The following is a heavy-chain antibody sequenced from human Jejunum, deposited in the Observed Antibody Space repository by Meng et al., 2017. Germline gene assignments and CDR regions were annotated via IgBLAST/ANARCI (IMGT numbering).Heavy chain of an antibody. CDR3: TTPLDDYGDRRPK. D-gene: IGHD4-17*01. V-gene: IGHV3-21*01. CDR1: AVTFSTYS. J-gene: IGHJ4*02. CDR2: IGITGSFI. Sequence: GESLRHSCKDSAVTFSTYSMNWLRQAPGKGLDWVSSIGITGSFIYYADSVKGRFTISRDNAKNSVYLQMNSLRAEDTAVYYCTTPLDDYGDRRPKWGQGTLVTVSS.